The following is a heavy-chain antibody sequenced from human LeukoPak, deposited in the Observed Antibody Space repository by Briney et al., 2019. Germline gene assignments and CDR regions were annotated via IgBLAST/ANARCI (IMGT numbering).Heavy chain of an antibody. J-gene: IGHJ5*02. CDR2: IKQDGSEK. D-gene: IGHD2-15*01. CDR1: GFTFSSYW. V-gene: IGHV3-7*01. Sequence: GGSLRLSCAASGFTFSSYWMSWVRQAPGKGLEWVANIKQDGSEKYYVDSVKGRFTISRDNAKNSLYLQMNSLRAEDTAVYYCAKDLAATLNWFDPWGQGTLVTVSS. CDR3: AKDLAATLNWFDP.